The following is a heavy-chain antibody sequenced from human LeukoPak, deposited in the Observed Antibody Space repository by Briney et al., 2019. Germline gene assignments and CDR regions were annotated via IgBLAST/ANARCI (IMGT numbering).Heavy chain of an antibody. CDR3: ASLGTLVP. Sequence: GGSLRLSCAASGFTFSTYLMHWVRQAPGKGLVWASRINTDGSITTYADSVKGRFTISRDNAKNTLYLQMNSLRDEDTAVYYCASLGTLVPWGQGTLVTVSS. J-gene: IGHJ5*02. D-gene: IGHD3-9*01. CDR2: INTDGSIT. CDR1: GFTFSTYL. V-gene: IGHV3-74*01.